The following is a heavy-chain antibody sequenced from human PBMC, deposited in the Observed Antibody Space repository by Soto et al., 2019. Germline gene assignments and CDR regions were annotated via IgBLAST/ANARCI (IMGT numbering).Heavy chain of an antibody. V-gene: IGHV1-46*01. D-gene: IGHD2-15*01. CDR1: GYTFTSYY. J-gene: IGHJ6*02. CDR2: INPSGGST. CDR3: ARDGRGVVVVAATLHYYYGMDV. Sequence: ASVKVSCKASGYTFTSYYMHWVRQAPGQGLEWMEIINPSGGSTSYAQKFQGRVTMTRDTSTSTVCMELSSLRSEDTAVYYCARDGRGVVVVAATLHYYYGMDVWGQGTTVTVSS.